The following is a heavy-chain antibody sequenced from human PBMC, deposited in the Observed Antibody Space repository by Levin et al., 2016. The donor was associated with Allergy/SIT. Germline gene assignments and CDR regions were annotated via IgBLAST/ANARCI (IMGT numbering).Heavy chain of an antibody. CDR3: ARGFPNRGGYSYGYRKPFDY. Sequence: WIRQPPGKGLEWIGEINHSGSTNYNPSLKSRVTISVDTSKNQFSLKLSSVTAADTAVYYCARGFPNRGGYSYGYRKPFDYWGQGTLVTVSS. V-gene: IGHV4-34*01. CDR2: INHSGST. D-gene: IGHD5-18*01. J-gene: IGHJ4*02.